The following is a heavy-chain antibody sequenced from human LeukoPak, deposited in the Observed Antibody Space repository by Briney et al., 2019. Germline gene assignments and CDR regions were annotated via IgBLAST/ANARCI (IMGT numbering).Heavy chain of an antibody. CDR2: ISFSGGYI. Sequence: GGSLRLSCAASGFIFSDAWMSWVRQAPGKGLEWVSSISFSGGYIYYADSLKGRITISRDNAKNSLYLQMNSLRAEDTAVYYCARRATTERGHSYGLDYWGQGTLVTVSS. V-gene: IGHV3-21*01. CDR1: GFIFSDAW. D-gene: IGHD5-18*01. J-gene: IGHJ4*02. CDR3: ARRATTERGHSYGLDY.